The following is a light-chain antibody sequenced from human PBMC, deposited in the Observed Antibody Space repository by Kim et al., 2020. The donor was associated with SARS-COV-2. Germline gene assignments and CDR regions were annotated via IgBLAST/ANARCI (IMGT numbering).Light chain of an antibody. Sequence: DIQMTQSPSSLSASVGDRVTITCRASQSISSYLNWYQQKPGKAPKLLIYAASSLQSGVPSRFSDSGSGTDFTLTISSLQPEDFATYYCQQSYSTPSSFGQGTKLEI. J-gene: IGKJ2*03. V-gene: IGKV1-39*01. CDR1: QSISSY. CDR3: QQSYSTPSS. CDR2: AAS.